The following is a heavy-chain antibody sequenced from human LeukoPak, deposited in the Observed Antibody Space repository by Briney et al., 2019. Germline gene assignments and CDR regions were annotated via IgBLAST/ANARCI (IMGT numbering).Heavy chain of an antibody. V-gene: IGHV4-61*02. CDR3: ARARYSSGWYTPYYFDY. J-gene: IGHJ4*02. CDR1: GASTSSGLYY. CDR2: IYNSGST. D-gene: IGHD6-19*01. Sequence: SETLSLTCTVSGASTSSGLYYWNWFRQPAGKGLEYIGRIYNSGSTNYNPSLKSRVTISVDTPKNQFSLKLTSVTASDSAVYYCARARYSSGWYTPYYFDYWGQGTLVTVSS.